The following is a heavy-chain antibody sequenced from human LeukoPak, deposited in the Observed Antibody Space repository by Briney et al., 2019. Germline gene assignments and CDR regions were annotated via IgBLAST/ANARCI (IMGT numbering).Heavy chain of an antibody. CDR3: ARDHSGSQHWFDP. J-gene: IGHJ5*02. CDR1: GYTFTSYY. V-gene: IGHV1-46*01. D-gene: IGHD1-26*01. CDR2: INPSAGTT. Sequence: ASVKVSCKAPGYTFTSYYMHWVRQAPGQGLEWMGVINPSAGTTSYAQRFQGRVTMTSDTSTSTAYMELSSLRSEDTAVYYCARDHSGSQHWFDPWGQGTLVTVSS.